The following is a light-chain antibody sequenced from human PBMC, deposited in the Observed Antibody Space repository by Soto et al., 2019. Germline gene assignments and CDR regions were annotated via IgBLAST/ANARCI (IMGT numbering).Light chain of an antibody. J-gene: IGLJ1*01. CDR2: EVS. CDR1: SSDVGGYNY. V-gene: IGLV2-14*01. Sequence: QSVLTQPASVSGSPGQSITISCTGTSSDVGGYNYVSWYQQQSGKAPKLMIHEVSNRPSGVSNRFSGPKSGNTASLTISGLQAEDEADYYCSSYTSSRAYVFXIGTKVTVL. CDR3: SSYTSSRAYV.